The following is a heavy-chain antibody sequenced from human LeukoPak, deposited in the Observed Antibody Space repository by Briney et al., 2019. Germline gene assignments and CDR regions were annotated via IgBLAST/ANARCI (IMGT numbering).Heavy chain of an antibody. CDR1: GGSISSGGYY. CDR3: ARDRGPGMDV. CDR2: IYYSGST. Sequence: KASETLSLTCTVSGGSISSGGYYWSWIRQHPGKGLEWIGYIYYSGSTYYNPSLKSRVTISADTSKNQFSLKLSSVTAADTAVYYCARDRGPGMDVWGQGTTVTVSS. J-gene: IGHJ6*02. V-gene: IGHV4-31*03.